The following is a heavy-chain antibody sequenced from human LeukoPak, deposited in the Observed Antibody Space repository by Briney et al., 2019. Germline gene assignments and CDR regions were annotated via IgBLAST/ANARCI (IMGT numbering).Heavy chain of an antibody. V-gene: IGHV3-48*03. CDR3: ARDRGIAVAGYFDY. CDR2: ISSSGSTI. D-gene: IGHD6-19*01. J-gene: IGHJ4*02. Sequence: GGSLRPSCAASGFTFSSYEMNWVRQAPGKGLEWVSYISSSGSTIYYADSVKGRFTISRDNAKNSLYLQMNSLRAEDTAVYYCARDRGIAVAGYFDYWGQGTLVTVSS. CDR1: GFTFSSYE.